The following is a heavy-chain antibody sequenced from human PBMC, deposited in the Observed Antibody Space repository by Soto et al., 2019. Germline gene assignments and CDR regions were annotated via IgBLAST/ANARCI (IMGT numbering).Heavy chain of an antibody. Sequence: EVQLLESGGFLVQPGGSLRLSCTASRFTFSNYVMGWVRQAPGKGLEWVSCISGSGADTYYADSVKGRFTISRDNSKNTVYLQMNSLRAEDTAVFYCAKRRGEGYFDYWGQGTLVTVSS. J-gene: IGHJ4*02. D-gene: IGHD3-16*01. V-gene: IGHV3-23*01. CDR3: AKRRGEGYFDY. CDR1: RFTFSNYV. CDR2: ISGSGADT.